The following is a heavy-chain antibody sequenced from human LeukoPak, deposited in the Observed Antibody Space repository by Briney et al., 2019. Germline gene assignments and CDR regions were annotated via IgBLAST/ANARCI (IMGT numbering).Heavy chain of an antibody. CDR2: ITGDGRGT. D-gene: IGHD4-17*01. Sequence: GGSLRLSCAASGFTFSGYWMHWVRQVPGKGLVWVSRITGDGRGTTYADSVKGRFTISRDNAKNTVFLQMISLRAEDTAVYYCARDTGWYFDLWGRGTLVTVSS. CDR3: ARDTGWYFDL. CDR1: GFTFSGYW. V-gene: IGHV3-74*01. J-gene: IGHJ2*01.